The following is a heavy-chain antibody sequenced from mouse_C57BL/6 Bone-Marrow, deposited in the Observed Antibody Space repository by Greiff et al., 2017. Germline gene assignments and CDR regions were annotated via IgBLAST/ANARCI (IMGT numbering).Heavy chain of an antibody. D-gene: IGHD2-3*01. V-gene: IGHV5-6*01. CDR1: GFTFSSYG. J-gene: IGHJ2*01. Sequence: EVMLVESGGDLVKPGGSLKLSCAASGFTFSSYGMSWVRQTPDKRLEWVATISSGGSYTYYPVSVKGRFTISRDNAKNTLYLQMSSLKSEDTARYYCACDGYHTLYFDYWGQGTTLTVSS. CDR3: ACDGYHTLYFDY. CDR2: ISSGGSYT.